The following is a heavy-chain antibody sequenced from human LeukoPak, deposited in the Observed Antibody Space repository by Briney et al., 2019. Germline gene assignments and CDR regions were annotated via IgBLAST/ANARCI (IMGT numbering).Heavy chain of an antibody. CDR2: TRNKANSYTT. CDR1: GFTFSDHY. V-gene: IGHV3-72*01. CDR3: ARAFGLEPV. Sequence: GGSLRLSCAASGFTFSDHYMDWVRHAPGKGLEWVGRTRNKANSYTTEYAASVKGRFTISRDDSKNSLYLQMNSLKTEDTAVYYCARAFGLEPVWGQGTLVTVSS. J-gene: IGHJ4*02. D-gene: IGHD3/OR15-3a*01.